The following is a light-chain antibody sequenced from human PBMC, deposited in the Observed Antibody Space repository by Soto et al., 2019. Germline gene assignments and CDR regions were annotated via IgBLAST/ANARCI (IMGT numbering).Light chain of an antibody. V-gene: IGKV1-17*01. CDR1: QGIGSD. J-gene: IGKJ1*01. Sequence: DIQMTQSPSSLSASVGDRVTITCRASQGIGSDLGWFQQKPGKAPKRLIFDASHLQSGVPSRFSGSGSGTEFTLTITSLQPDDFATYYCLQHNSCPPMFGQGTKVEMK. CDR2: DAS. CDR3: LQHNSCPPM.